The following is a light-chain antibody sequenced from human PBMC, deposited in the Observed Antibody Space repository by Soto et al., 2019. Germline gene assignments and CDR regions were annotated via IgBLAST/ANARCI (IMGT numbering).Light chain of an antibody. CDR3: QQHNDWPLT. CDR1: QSVNTN. Sequence: EIVMTQSLATLSVSPGETATLSCRASQSVNTNLAWYQQKAGQAPRLLIYRISTRATGIPARFSGSGSGTEFTLTINSLQSEDFAVYYCQQHNDWPLTFGGGTKVEIK. V-gene: IGKV3-15*01. CDR2: RIS. J-gene: IGKJ4*01.